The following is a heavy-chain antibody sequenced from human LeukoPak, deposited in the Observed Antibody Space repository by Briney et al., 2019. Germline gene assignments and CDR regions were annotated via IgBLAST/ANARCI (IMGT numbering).Heavy chain of an antibody. CDR3: ARGSSRGTGTKLDH. D-gene: IGHD1/OR15-1a*01. J-gene: IGHJ4*02. Sequence: PSETLSLTCTVSGGSISSSNFYWGWIRQPPGKGLEWIGSIYYSGSTNYNPSLKSRVTISVDTSKNQFSLKLSSVTAADTAVYYCARGSSRGTGTKLDHWGQGTLVTVSS. CDR2: IYYSGST. V-gene: IGHV4-39*07. CDR1: GGSISSSNFY.